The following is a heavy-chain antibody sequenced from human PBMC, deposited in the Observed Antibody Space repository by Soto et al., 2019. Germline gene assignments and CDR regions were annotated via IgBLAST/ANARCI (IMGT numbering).Heavy chain of an antibody. CDR1: GYTFTSYG. CDR2: ISAYNGNT. D-gene: IGHD2-2*01. V-gene: IGHV1-18*01. J-gene: IGHJ6*02. CDR3: AREGNIVLVPAAPLFYYYYGMDV. Sequence: ASVKVSCKASGYTFTSYGISWVRQAPGQGLEWMGWISAYNGNTNYAQKLQGRVTMTTDTSTSTAYVELRSLRSDDTAVYYCAREGNIVLVPAAPLFYYYYGMDVWGQGTTVTVSS.